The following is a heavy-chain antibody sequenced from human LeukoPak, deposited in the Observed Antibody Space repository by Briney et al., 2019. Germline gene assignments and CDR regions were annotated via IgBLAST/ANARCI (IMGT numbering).Heavy chain of an antibody. D-gene: IGHD3-16*01. CDR1: GFTFSSYA. CDR2: ISWNSGSI. V-gene: IGHV3-9*01. J-gene: IGHJ4*02. Sequence: GGSLRLSCAASGFTFSSYAMSWVRQAPGKGLEWVSGISWNSGSIGYADSVKGRFTISRDNAKNSLYLQMNSLRAEDTALYYCAKDKFGGKGYFDYWGQGTLVTVSS. CDR3: AKDKFGGKGYFDY.